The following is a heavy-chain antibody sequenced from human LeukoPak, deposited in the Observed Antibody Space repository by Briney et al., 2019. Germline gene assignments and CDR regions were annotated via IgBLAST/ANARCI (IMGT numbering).Heavy chain of an antibody. D-gene: IGHD6-19*01. CDR1: GYTFTSYG. CDR3: ARDCYRGYSSGWYSVGSWFDP. CDR2: IIPIFGTA. Sequence: SVKVSCKASGYTFTSYGISWVRQAPGQGLEWMGRIIPIFGTANYAQKFQGRVTITTDESTSTAYMELSSLRSEDTAVYYGARDCYRGYSSGWYSVGSWFDPWGQGTLVTVSS. V-gene: IGHV1-69*05. J-gene: IGHJ5*02.